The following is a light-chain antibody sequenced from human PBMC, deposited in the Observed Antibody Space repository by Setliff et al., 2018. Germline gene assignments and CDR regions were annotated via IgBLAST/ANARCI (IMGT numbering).Light chain of an antibody. Sequence: QSALTQPPSASGSPGQSLTISCTGTSNDVGAYKFVSWYQQHPGKAPKLLIYEVTKRPSGVPDRFSGSKSGNTASLTVSGLQAEDEADYYCSSYAASYNPYVFGTGTKVTV. CDR3: SSYAASYNPYV. CDR2: EVT. J-gene: IGLJ1*01. V-gene: IGLV2-8*01. CDR1: SNDVGAYKF.